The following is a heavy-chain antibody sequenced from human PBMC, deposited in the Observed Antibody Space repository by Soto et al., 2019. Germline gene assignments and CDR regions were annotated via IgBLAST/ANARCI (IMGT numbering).Heavy chain of an antibody. J-gene: IGHJ4*02. CDR3: ARGHVDIVAAIYDY. CDR1: GGSISSGDYY. V-gene: IGHV4-30-4*01. CDR2: IYYSGST. Sequence: SETLSLTCTVSGGSISSGDYYWSWIRQPPGKGLEWIGYIYYSGSTYYNPSLKSRVTISVDTSKNQFSLKLSSVTAADTAVYYCARGHVDIVAAIYDYWGQGTLVTVSA. D-gene: IGHD5-12*01.